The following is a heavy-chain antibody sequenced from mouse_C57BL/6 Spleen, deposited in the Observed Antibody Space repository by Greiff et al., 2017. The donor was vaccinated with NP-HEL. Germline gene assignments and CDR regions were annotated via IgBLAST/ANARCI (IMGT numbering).Heavy chain of an antibody. CDR1: GYTFTSYW. CDR2: IDPSDSYT. J-gene: IGHJ1*03. CDR3: ARSVNWAGYFDV. V-gene: IGHV1-69*01. D-gene: IGHD4-1*01. Sequence: QVQLQQPGAELVMPGASVKLSCKASGYTFTSYWMHWVKQRPGQGLEWIGEIDPSDSYTNYNQKFKGKSTLTVYKSSSTAYMQLSSLTSEDSAVYYCARSVNWAGYFDVWGTGTTVSVSS.